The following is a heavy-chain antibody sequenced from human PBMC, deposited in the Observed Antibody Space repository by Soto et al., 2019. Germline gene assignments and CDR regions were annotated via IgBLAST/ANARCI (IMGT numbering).Heavy chain of an antibody. CDR3: ARMGGAAITGLDY. CDR2: ISPYNGVT. CDR1: GYTFSTYG. V-gene: IGHV1-18*04. Sequence: QVHLVQSGAELKKPGASVKVSCRASGYTFSTYGISWVRQAPGQGLEWMGWISPYNGVTKYAQKVQVRVIMTTDTSTSTAYMELKSLTSDDTAVYFCARMGGAAITGLDYWGLGTLVIVSS. D-gene: IGHD3-16*01. J-gene: IGHJ4*02.